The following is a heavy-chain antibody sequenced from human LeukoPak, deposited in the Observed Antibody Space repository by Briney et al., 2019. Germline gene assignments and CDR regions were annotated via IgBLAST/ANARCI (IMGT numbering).Heavy chain of an antibody. CDR1: GFTFSSYA. Sequence: PGGSLRLSCAASGFTFSSYAMSWVRQAPGKGLEWVSAISGSGGSTYYADSVKGRFTISRDNSKNTLYLQMNSPRAEDTAVYYCAKAHSSGWYFFDYWGQGTLVTVSS. CDR2: ISGSGGST. V-gene: IGHV3-23*01. J-gene: IGHJ4*02. CDR3: AKAHSSGWYFFDY. D-gene: IGHD6-19*01.